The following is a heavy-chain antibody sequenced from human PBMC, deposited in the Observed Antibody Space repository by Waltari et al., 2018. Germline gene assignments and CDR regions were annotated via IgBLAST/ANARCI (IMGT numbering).Heavy chain of an antibody. Sequence: QLYLVESGGGVFQPGRSLRLSCAASVFTFRSYGMHWVRQPPGKGLQWVAVISSTESNKYYADSVRGRFTISRDNSKNILYLQMNSLRAEDTAVYYCARDIAFGGVIVMNEAFDFRGRGTTVTVSP. J-gene: IGHJ3*01. CDR3: ARDIAFGGVIVMNEAFDF. CDR1: VFTFRSYG. CDR2: ISSTESNK. V-gene: IGHV3-33*01. D-gene: IGHD3-16*02.